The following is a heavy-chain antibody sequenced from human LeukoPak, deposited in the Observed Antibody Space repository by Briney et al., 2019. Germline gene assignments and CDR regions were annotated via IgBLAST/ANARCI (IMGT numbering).Heavy chain of an antibody. CDR3: ARSIVARFAFDI. D-gene: IGHD5-12*01. CDR2: IYTSGST. CDR1: GGSISSGSYY. J-gene: IGHJ3*02. V-gene: IGHV4-61*02. Sequence: SETLSLTCTVSGGSISSGSYYWSWIRQPARKGLEWIGRIYTSGSTNYNPSLKSRVTISVDTSKNQFSLKLSSVTAADTAVYYCARSIVARFAFDIWGQGTMVTVSS.